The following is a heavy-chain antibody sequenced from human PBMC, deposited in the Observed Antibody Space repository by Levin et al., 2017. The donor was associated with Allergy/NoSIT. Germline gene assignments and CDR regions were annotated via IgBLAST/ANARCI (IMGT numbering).Heavy chain of an antibody. D-gene: IGHD6-19*01. V-gene: IGHV3-23*01. CDR2: ISGSGGST. J-gene: IGHJ4*02. CDR1: GFTFSSYA. CDR3: AKDRRIAVPRANVDY. Sequence: ASVKVSCAASGFTFSSYAMSWVRQAPGKGLEWVSAISGSGGSTYYADSVKGRFTISRDNSKNTLYLQMNSLRAEDTAVYYCAKDRRIAVPRANVDYWGQGTLVTVSS.